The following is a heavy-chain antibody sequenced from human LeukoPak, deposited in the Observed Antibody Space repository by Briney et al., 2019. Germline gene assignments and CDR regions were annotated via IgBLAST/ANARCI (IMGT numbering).Heavy chain of an antibody. J-gene: IGHJ5*02. D-gene: IGHD6-13*01. V-gene: IGHV4-39*07. CDR1: GGSISSSSYY. CDR3: ARELFWQQLTPNWFDP. Sequence: SETLSLTCTVSGGSISSSSYYWGWIRQPPGKGLEWIGSIYYSGSTYYNPSLKSRVTISVDTSKNQFSLKLSSVTAADTAVYYCARELFWQQLTPNWFDPWGQGTLVTVSS. CDR2: IYYSGST.